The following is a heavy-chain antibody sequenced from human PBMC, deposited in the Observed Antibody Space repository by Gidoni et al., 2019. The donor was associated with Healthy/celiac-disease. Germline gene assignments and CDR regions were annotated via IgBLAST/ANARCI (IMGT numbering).Heavy chain of an antibody. Sequence: QVQLQESGPGLVKPSQTLSLTCTVSGGSIRRGSYYWSWIRQPAGKGLEWIGRIYTSGSTNYNPSLKSRVTISVDTSKNQFSLKLSSVPAADTAVYYCARARYGDGYNFDYWGQGTLVTVSS. CDR3: ARARYGDGYNFDY. V-gene: IGHV4-61*02. D-gene: IGHD5-12*01. CDR1: GGSIRRGSYY. J-gene: IGHJ4*02. CDR2: IYTSGST.